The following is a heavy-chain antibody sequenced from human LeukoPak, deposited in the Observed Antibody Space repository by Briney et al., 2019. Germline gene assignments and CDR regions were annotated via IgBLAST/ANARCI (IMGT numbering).Heavy chain of an antibody. D-gene: IGHD6-13*01. CDR1: GLTFSNCA. CDR3: AKDRLVHDS. CDR2: ISGSADKT. V-gene: IGHV3-23*01. Sequence: GGSLRLSCAASGLTFSNCAMSWVRQVPGKGLEWVSAISGSADKTYYADSMKGRFTISRDNSRNTLFLQMNSLRAEDTALYYCAKDRLVHDSWGQGTLVTVSS. J-gene: IGHJ5*01.